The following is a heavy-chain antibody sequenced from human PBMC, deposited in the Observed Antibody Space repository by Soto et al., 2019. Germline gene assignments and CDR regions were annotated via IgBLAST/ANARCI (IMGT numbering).Heavy chain of an antibody. Sequence: GASVKVSCKASGYTFTSYGISWVRQAPGQGLEWMGWISAYNGNTNYAQKLQGRVTMTTDTSTSTAYMELRSLRSDDTAVYYCARDPPNYSSGRYYYYYGMDVWGQGTTVTVSS. CDR1: GYTFTSYG. CDR2: ISAYNGNT. J-gene: IGHJ6*02. CDR3: ARDPPNYSSGRYYYYYGMDV. D-gene: IGHD6-19*01. V-gene: IGHV1-18*01.